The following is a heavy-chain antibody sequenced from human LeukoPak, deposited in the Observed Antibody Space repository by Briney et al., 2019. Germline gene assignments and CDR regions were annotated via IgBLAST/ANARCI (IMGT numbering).Heavy chain of an antibody. J-gene: IGHJ4*02. CDR1: GFTFSSYA. CDR3: AKDMEFTNTWYLPYFDY. D-gene: IGHD4-23*01. V-gene: IGHV3-23*01. Sequence: GRSLRLSCAASGFTFSSYAMSWVRQAPGKGLEWVSAISGSGGSTYYADSVKGRFTISRDNSKNTLYLQMNSLRAEDTAVYYCAKDMEFTNTWYLPYFDYWGQGTLVTVSS. CDR2: ISGSGGST.